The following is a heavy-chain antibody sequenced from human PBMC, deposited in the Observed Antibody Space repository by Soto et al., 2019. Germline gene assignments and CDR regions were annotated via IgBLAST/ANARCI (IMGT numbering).Heavy chain of an antibody. CDR2: ISYDGSNK. J-gene: IGHJ4*02. D-gene: IGHD3-22*01. Sequence: GGSLRLSCAASGFTFSSYGMHWVRQAPGKGLEWVAVISYDGSNKYYADSVKGRFTMSRDNSKNTLYLQMNSLRAEDTAVYYCAKDDQMAYYYDSSGYYLGPVDYWGQGTLVTVSS. CDR1: GFTFSSYG. CDR3: AKDDQMAYYYDSSGYYLGPVDY. V-gene: IGHV3-30*18.